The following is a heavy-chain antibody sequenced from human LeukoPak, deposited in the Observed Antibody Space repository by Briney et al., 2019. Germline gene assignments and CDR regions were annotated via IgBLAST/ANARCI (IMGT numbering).Heavy chain of an antibody. J-gene: IGHJ4*02. Sequence: SETLSLTCTVSGGSISSDSSYWSWIRQPAGEGLEWIGRIYTSGSTNYNPSLKSRVTMSVDTSKNQFSLKLSSVTAADTAVYYCARDRAAGIGTFVYWGQGTLVTVSS. CDR3: ARDRAAGIGTFVY. D-gene: IGHD6-13*01. CDR1: GGSISSDSSY. V-gene: IGHV4-61*02. CDR2: IYTSGST.